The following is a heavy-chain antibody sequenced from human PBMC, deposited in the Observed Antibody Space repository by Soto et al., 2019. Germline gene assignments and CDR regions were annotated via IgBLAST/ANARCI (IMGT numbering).Heavy chain of an antibody. CDR1: GFTFSSYG. Sequence: QVQLVESGGGVVQPGRSLRLSCAASGFTFSSYGMHWVRQAPGKGLEWVAVIWYDGSNKYYADSVKGRFTISRDNSKNPLYLQMNRLGAEDTAVYYWGSTGYSSGSFDHWGQGTLVTVSS. D-gene: IGHD6-19*01. J-gene: IGHJ4*02. CDR2: IWYDGSNK. V-gene: IGHV3-33*01. CDR3: GSTGYSSGSFDH.